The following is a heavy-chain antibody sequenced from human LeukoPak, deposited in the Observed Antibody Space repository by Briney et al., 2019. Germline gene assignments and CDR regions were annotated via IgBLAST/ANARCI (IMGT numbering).Heavy chain of an antibody. V-gene: IGHV1-46*01. CDR2: INPSGSST. Sequence: ASVKVSCKASGYTFTSHYMHWVRQAPGQGLEWMGLINPSGSSTLYAQKFQGRVTMTRDMSTTTDYMELSRLRSDDTAVYYCARGIAAAGTNDAFDIWGQGTMVTVSS. CDR3: ARGIAAAGTNDAFDI. J-gene: IGHJ3*02. D-gene: IGHD6-13*01. CDR1: GYTFTSHY.